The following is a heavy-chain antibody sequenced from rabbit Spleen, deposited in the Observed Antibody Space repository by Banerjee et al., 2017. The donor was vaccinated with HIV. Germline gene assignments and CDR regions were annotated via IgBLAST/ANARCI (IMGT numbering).Heavy chain of an antibody. D-gene: IGHD4-2*01. Sequence: QSLEESGGDLVKPGASLTLTCTASGFSFNSNYYMCWVRQAPGKGLEWIACIGGGSSGSTYYASWAKGRFTISKTSSTTVTLQMTSLTAADTATYFCARDPYTDYVGWNHAFNLWGPGTLVTVS. J-gene: IGHJ4*01. V-gene: IGHV1S40*01. CDR1: GFSFNSNYY. CDR3: ARDPYTDYVGWNHAFNL. CDR2: IGGGSSGST.